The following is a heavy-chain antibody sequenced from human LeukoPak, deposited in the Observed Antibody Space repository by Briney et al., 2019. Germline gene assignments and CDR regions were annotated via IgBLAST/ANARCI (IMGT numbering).Heavy chain of an antibody. CDR1: GDSISSCY. J-gene: IGHJ4*02. Sequence: SETLSLTCAVSGDSISSCYWNWIRLPPGKGLEWIGHMYDSGSTNYNPSLKSRITISVDTPKNQFSLRLSSVTAADTAVYYCARGGVGATSFNFDYWGQGTLVTVSS. CDR3: ARGGVGATSFNFDY. V-gene: IGHV4-59*01. CDR2: MYDSGST. D-gene: IGHD1-26*01.